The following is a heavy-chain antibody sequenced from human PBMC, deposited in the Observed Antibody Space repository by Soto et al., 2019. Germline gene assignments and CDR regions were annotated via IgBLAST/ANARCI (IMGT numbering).Heavy chain of an antibody. D-gene: IGHD6-6*01. CDR3: ARSSSIASLYYGMDV. CDR1: GGSISSGGYY. CDR2: NYYSGIT. V-gene: IGHV4-31*03. J-gene: IGHJ6*02. Sequence: QVQLQESGPGLVKPSQTLSLTCTVSGGSISSGGYYWTWIRQHPGKGPKWIGYNYYSGITYYNPSLKSRVTISLDTSNNQCSLKLSSVTAADTAVYYCARSSSIASLYYGMDVWGQGTTVTVSS.